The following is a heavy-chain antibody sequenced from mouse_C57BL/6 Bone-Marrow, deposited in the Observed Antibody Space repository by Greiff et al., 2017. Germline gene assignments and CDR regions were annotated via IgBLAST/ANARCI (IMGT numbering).Heavy chain of an antibody. CDR1: GFNIKDDY. V-gene: IGHV14-4*01. CDR3: TLDSSGYGY. Sequence: LVESGAELVRPGASVKLSCTASGFNIKDDYMHWVKQRPEQGLEWIGWIDPENGDTEYASKFQGKATITADTSSNTAYLQLSSLTSEDTAVYYCTLDSSGYGYWGQGTTLTVSS. CDR2: IDPENGDT. J-gene: IGHJ2*01. D-gene: IGHD3-2*02.